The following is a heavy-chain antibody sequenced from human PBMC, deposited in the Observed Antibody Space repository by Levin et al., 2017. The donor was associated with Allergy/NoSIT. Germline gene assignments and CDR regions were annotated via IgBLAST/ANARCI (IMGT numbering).Heavy chain of an antibody. Sequence: AASVKVSCAASGFTFSSYSMNWVRQAPGKGLEWVSYISSSSSTIYYADSVKGRFTISRDNAKNSLYLQMNSLRAEDTAVYYCARDHRESYGDYSAFDIWGQGTMVTVSS. J-gene: IGHJ3*02. D-gene: IGHD4-17*01. CDR2: ISSSSSTI. V-gene: IGHV3-48*01. CDR1: GFTFSSYS. CDR3: ARDHRESYGDYSAFDI.